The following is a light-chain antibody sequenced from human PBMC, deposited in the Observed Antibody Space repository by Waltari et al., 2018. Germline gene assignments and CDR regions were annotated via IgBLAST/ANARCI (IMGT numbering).Light chain of an antibody. J-gene: IGKJ2*01. V-gene: IGKV2-28*01. CDR3: MQALQTPNN. CDR2: LGS. CDR1: QSLLHSNGYNY. Sequence: DIVMTQSPLSLPVTPGEPASLSCSSSQSLLHSNGYNYLDWYLQKPGQSPQLLIYLGSNRDSGVPERFSGSGSGTDFTLKIRRVEAEDVGVYYYMQALQTPNNFGQGTKLEIK.